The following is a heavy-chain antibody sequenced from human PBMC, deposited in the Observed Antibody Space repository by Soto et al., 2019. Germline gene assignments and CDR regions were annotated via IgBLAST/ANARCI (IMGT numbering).Heavy chain of an antibody. Sequence: GSLRLSCAASGFTFSSYEMNWVRQAPGKGLEWVSYISSSGSTIYYADSVKGRFTISRDNAKNSLYLQMNSLRAEDTAVYYCARDQSYGSGYYGMDVWGQGTTVTVSS. CDR2: ISSSGSTI. CDR3: ARDQSYGSGYYGMDV. J-gene: IGHJ6*02. V-gene: IGHV3-48*03. CDR1: GFTFSSYE. D-gene: IGHD3-10*01.